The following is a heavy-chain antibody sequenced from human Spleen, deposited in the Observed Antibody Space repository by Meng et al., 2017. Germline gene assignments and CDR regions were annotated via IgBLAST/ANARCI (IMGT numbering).Heavy chain of an antibody. CDR3: ARTRDSSGWGREGRFDC. J-gene: IGHJ4*02. Sequence: SETLSLTCSASGYSISSGYYWGWIRQPPGKGLEWIGSIYHSGSTYYKPSLRSRVTISVDTSKNQFSLKLSSVTAADTAVYYCARTRDSSGWGREGRFDCWGQGALVTVSS. V-gene: IGHV4-38-2*02. CDR1: GYSISSGYY. D-gene: IGHD6-19*01. CDR2: IYHSGST.